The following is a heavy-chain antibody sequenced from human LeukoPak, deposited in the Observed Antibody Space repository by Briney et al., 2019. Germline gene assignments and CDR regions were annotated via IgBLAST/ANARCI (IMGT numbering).Heavy chain of an antibody. Sequence: GGSLRLSCAASGFTFSSYAMSWVRQAPGKGLEWVSAISGSGGSTYYADSVKGRFTISRDNSKNTLYLQMNSLRAEDTAVYYCARDLGRYCSGGSCYYYYSMDVWGKGTTVTISS. CDR1: GFTFSSYA. J-gene: IGHJ6*03. D-gene: IGHD2-15*01. CDR3: ARDLGRYCSGGSCYYYYSMDV. CDR2: ISGSGGST. V-gene: IGHV3-23*01.